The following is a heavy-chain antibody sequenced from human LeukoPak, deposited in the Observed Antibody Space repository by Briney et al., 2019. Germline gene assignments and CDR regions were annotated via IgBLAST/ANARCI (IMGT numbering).Heavy chain of an antibody. Sequence: PGRSLRLSCAASGFTFSSYAMHWVRQAPGKGLGWVAVISYDGSNKYYADSVKGRFTISRDNSKNTLYLQMNSLRAEDTAVYYCASFRSLRSYYYGSGSYSDYWGQGTLVTVSS. V-gene: IGHV3-30-3*01. CDR2: ISYDGSNK. CDR3: ASFRSLRSYYYGSGSYSDY. D-gene: IGHD3-10*01. CDR1: GFTFSSYA. J-gene: IGHJ4*02.